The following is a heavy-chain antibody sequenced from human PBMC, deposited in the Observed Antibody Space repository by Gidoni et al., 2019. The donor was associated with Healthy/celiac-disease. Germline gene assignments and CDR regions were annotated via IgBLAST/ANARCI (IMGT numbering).Heavy chain of an antibody. Sequence: EVQLVESGGGLVQPGRSLRLSCAASGFTFDDYAMHWVRQAPGKGLEWVSGISWNSGSIGYADSVKGRFTISRDNAKNSLYLQMNSLRAEDTALYYCAKDLIAVAGGGYGMDVWGQGTTVTVSS. J-gene: IGHJ6*02. CDR2: ISWNSGSI. D-gene: IGHD6-19*01. V-gene: IGHV3-9*01. CDR1: GFTFDDYA. CDR3: AKDLIAVAGGGYGMDV.